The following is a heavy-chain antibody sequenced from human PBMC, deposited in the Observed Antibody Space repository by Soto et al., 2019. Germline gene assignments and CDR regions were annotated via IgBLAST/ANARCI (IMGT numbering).Heavy chain of an antibody. J-gene: IGHJ4*02. CDR1: GFTFSSYG. V-gene: IGHV3-30*03. CDR2: ISYDGNNK. Sequence: QVQLVESGGGVVQPGRSLRLSCAASGFTFSSYGMHWVRQAPGKGLEWVAVISYDGNNKYYAGSVKGRFTISRDNSKNTLYLQTNFLRSEDTAVYYCGREAGTVSFDYWGQGTLVTVSS. D-gene: IGHD4-4*01. CDR3: GREAGTVSFDY.